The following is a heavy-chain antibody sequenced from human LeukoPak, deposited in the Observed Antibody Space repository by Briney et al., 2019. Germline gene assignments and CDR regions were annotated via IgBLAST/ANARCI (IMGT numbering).Heavy chain of an antibody. CDR1: GGSFSGYY. CDR2: INHSGST. J-gene: IGHJ5*02. CDR3: ARHLRLATANRWFDP. V-gene: IGHV4-34*01. D-gene: IGHD5-12*01. Sequence: PSETLSLTCAVYGGSFSGYYWSWIRQPPGKGLEWIGEINHSGSTNYNPSLKSRVTISVDTSKNQFSLKLSSVTAADTAVYYCARHLRLATANRWFDPWGQGTLVTVSS.